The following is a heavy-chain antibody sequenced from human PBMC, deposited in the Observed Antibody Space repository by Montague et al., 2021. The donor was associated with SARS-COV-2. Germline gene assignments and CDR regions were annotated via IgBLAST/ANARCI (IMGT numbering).Heavy chain of an antibody. CDR1: GGSISSTSYY. CDR3: VRQPGQWLPREWFWFDP. V-gene: IGHV4-39*01. CDR2: IYYSGST. D-gene: IGHD6-19*01. J-gene: IGHJ5*02. Sequence: SETLSLTCTVSGGSISSTSYYWGWIRQPPVKGLEWIGSIYYSGSTYYNPSLKSRVTISVDTSKNQFSLKLSSVTAADTAVYYCVRQPGQWLPREWFWFDPWGQGTLVTVSS.